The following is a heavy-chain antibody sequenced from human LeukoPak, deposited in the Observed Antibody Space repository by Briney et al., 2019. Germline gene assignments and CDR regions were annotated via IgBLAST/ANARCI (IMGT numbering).Heavy chain of an antibody. J-gene: IGHJ4*02. CDR1: GFTFSGFG. Sequence: PGGSLRLSCAASGFTFSGFGMSWVRQAPGKGLEWVSGISGGPVSTSYADSVKGRFTISRDNAKNSLYLQMNSLRAEDTAVYYCASANGDRVDYWGQGTLVTVSS. CDR2: ISGGPVST. CDR3: ASANGDRVDY. V-gene: IGHV3-21*01. D-gene: IGHD4-17*01.